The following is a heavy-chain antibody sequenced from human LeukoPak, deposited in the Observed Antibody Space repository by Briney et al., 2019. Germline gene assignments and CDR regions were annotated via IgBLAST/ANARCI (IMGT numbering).Heavy chain of an antibody. CDR1: GYTFTNYH. V-gene: IGHV1-46*01. J-gene: IGHJ4*02. Sequence: ASVKVSCKASGYTFTNYHMNWVRQAPGQGLEWMGIINPSGGSTTNAQKFQGRVIMTRDMSTSTVYMELSSPRSEDTAVYFCARYGHSPFFDYWGQGTLVIVSS. D-gene: IGHD4-17*01. CDR2: INPSGGST. CDR3: ARYGHSPFFDY.